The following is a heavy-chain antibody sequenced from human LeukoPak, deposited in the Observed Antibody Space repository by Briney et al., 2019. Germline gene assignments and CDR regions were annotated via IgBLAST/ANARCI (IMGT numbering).Heavy chain of an antibody. V-gene: IGHV3-23*01. D-gene: IGHD6-13*01. CDR3: ASSPGSSSWRSTIDY. Sequence: PGASLRLSCAASGFTFSSYAMSWVRQAPGKGLEWVSAISGSGGSTYYADSVKGRFTISRDNSKNTLYLQMNSLRAEDTAVYYCASSPGSSSWRSTIDYWGQGTLVTVSS. J-gene: IGHJ4*02. CDR2: ISGSGGST. CDR1: GFTFSSYA.